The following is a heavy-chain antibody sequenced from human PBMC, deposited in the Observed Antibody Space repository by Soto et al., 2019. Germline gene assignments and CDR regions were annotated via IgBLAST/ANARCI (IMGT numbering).Heavy chain of an antibody. J-gene: IGHJ4*02. CDR1: GHSIRSNTW. D-gene: IGHD6-19*01. V-gene: IGHV4-59*01. CDR2: FYYSGST. CDR3: ARVLSSGLDY. Sequence: SETLSLTCTVSGHSIRSNTWWGWIRQPPGKGLEWIGYFYYSGSTNYSPSLKSRVTISVDTSKNHFSLKLSSVTAADTAVYYCARVLSSGLDYWGQGTLVTV.